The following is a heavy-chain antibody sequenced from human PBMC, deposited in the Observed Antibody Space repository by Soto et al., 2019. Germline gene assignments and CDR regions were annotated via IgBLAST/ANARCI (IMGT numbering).Heavy chain of an antibody. D-gene: IGHD6-19*01. J-gene: IGHJ4*02. CDR3: ARGHSSGWYAFDY. CDR2: IIPIFGTA. CDR1: GGTFSSYA. Sequence: GASVKVSCKASGGTFSSYAISWVRQAPGQGLEWMGGIIPIFGTANYAQKFQGRVTITADESTSTAYMELSSLRSEDTAVYYCARGHSSGWYAFDYWGQGTLVTVSS. V-gene: IGHV1-69*13.